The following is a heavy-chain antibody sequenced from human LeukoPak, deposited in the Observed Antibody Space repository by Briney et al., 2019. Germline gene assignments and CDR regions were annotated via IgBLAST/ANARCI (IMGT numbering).Heavy chain of an antibody. V-gene: IGHV4-59*01. CDR3: ARGRVSSGTWYSTYYYYFYMDV. CDR2: IDHTGIT. CDR1: DDSITIYY. D-gene: IGHD6-13*01. Sequence: SETLSLTCTVSDDSITIYYWSWIRQPPGKGLEWIGYIDHTGITNYNPSLNSRVTISRDTSKNHFSLELSSATAADTAVYFCARGRVSSGTWYSTYYYYFYMDVWGKGTTVTVSS. J-gene: IGHJ6*03.